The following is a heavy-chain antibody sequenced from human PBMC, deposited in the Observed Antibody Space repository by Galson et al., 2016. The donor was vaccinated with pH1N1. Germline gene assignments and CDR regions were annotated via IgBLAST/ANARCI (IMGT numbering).Heavy chain of an antibody. CDR1: GGSISSDGYY. CDR3: ARVVSGPSTGEWVDL. J-gene: IGHJ5*02. V-gene: IGHV4-31*03. CDR2: IHSSGIT. Sequence: TLSLTCTVSGGSISSDGYYWTWVRQHPGKGLEWIGYIHSSGITYYNPSLNSRVSISADTSKNQFSLKLGSVTAADTAVYFCARVVSGPSTGEWVDLWGQGALVTVSS. D-gene: IGHD3/OR15-3a*01.